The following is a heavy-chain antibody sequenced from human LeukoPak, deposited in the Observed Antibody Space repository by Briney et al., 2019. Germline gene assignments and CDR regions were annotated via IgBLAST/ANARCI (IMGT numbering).Heavy chain of an antibody. J-gene: IGHJ4*02. CDR3: ARGYSSSSWSLFDY. Sequence: HSGGSLRLSCAASGFTVSSNYMSWVRQAPGKGLEWVSVIYSGGSTYYADSVKGRFTISRDNSKNTLYLQMNSLRAEDTAVYYCARGYSSSSWSLFDYWGQGTLVTVSS. V-gene: IGHV3-53*01. D-gene: IGHD6-6*01. CDR2: IYSGGST. CDR1: GFTVSSNY.